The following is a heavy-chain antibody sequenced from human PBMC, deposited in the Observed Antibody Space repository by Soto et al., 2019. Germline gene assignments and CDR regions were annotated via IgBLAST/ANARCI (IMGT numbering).Heavy chain of an antibody. D-gene: IGHD3-3*01. J-gene: IGHJ5*02. V-gene: IGHV1-46*01. CDR3: ARSSGGNFGIIIEGSNWFDP. CDR2: INPHGGST. CDR1: GDTFTSYY. Sequence: ASAKVSCNAPGDTFTSYYLNWVRQAPGQGLEWMGVINPHGGSTKYAQKFQGRITMTRDTSRSTVYMELSSLRSDDTAIYYCARSSGGNFGIIIEGSNWFDPWGQGTLVTVSS.